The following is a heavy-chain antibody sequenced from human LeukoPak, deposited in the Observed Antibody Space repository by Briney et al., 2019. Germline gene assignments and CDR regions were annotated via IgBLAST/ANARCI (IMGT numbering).Heavy chain of an antibody. CDR3: ARGTLAGHGSGSYYLDY. Sequence: ASVKVSCKASGYTFTGYYMHWVRQAPGQGLEWMGWINPNSGGTNYAQKFQGRVTMTRDTSISTAYMELSRLRSDDTAVYYCARGTLAGHGSGSYYLDYWGQGTLVTVSS. CDR1: GYTFTGYY. J-gene: IGHJ4*02. D-gene: IGHD3-10*01. V-gene: IGHV1-2*02. CDR2: INPNSGGT.